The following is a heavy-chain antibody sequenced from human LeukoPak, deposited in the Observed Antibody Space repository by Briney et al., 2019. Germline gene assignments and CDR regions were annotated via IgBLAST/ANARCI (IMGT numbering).Heavy chain of an antibody. D-gene: IGHD2/OR15-2a*01. J-gene: IGHJ3*02. CDR3: GPDYGGASRFYFAFDI. CDR1: GFTFSSYW. V-gene: IGHV3-7*04. CDR2: IKKDGSET. Sequence: GGSLRLSCAASGFTFSSYWMGWVRQAPGKGLEWVANIKKDGSETYYVDSVKGRFTISRDNAKNSLYLQMNSLRAEDMAMYYCGPDYGGASRFYFAFDIWGQGTMVTVSS.